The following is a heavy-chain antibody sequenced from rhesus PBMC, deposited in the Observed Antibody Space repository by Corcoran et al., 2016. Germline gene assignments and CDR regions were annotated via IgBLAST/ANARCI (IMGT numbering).Heavy chain of an antibody. CDR1: GGSISDSYY. Sequence: QVQLQESGPGLVKPSETLSLTCAVSGGSISDSYYWSWFRQPPGKGLEGIGYIYGRGDRTSYNPSLKSRVTISTDTSKNQFSLKLSSVTAADTAVYYCARDSSGWYYFDYWGQGVLVTVSS. D-gene: IGHD6-31*01. J-gene: IGHJ4*01. V-gene: IGHV4-106*01. CDR3: ARDSSGWYYFDY. CDR2: IYGRGDRT.